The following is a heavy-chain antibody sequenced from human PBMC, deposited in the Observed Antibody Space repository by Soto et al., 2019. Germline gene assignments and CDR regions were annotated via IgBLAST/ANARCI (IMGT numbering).Heavy chain of an antibody. V-gene: IGHV1-69*01. CDR2: IIPSFGTA. J-gene: IGHJ3*01. D-gene: IGHD2-21*02. CDR3: ATVETPGGGPPASPTPQAFVV. CDR1: GGTFNTYI. Sequence: QVQLVQSGAEVKKPGSSVKVSCKASGGTFNTYIITWVRQAPGQGLEWMGGIIPSFGTANYAPKFRGRVTITADDSTTTVYMEVSSPRSEDTAVYFCATVETPGGGPPASPTPQAFVVWGQGTEVTVSS.